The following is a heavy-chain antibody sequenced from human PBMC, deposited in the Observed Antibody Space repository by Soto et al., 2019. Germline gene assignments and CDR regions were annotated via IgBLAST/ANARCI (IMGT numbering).Heavy chain of an antibody. D-gene: IGHD3-10*01. V-gene: IGHV1-8*01. CDR3: VRFGESHYYYYYMDV. CDR2: MNPNSGNT. CDR1: GYTFTSYD. J-gene: IGHJ6*03. Sequence: ASVKVSCKASGYTFTSYDINWVRQATGQGLEWMGWMNPNSGNTGYAQKFQGRVTMTRNTSISTAYMELSSLRSEDTAVYYCVRFGESHYYYYYMDVWGKGTTVTVSS.